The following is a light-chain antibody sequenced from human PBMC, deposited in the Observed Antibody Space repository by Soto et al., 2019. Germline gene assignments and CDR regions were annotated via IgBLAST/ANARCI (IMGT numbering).Light chain of an antibody. CDR1: QSVSSTY. Sequence: EIVLTQSPDTLSLSPGDRATLSCRASQSVSSTYLAWYQQKPGQAPRLLIYGASSRATGIPDRFSGSGSGTDFTLTISRLEPEDFAVYYCHQYGSSPTFGQWTKVEIK. J-gene: IGKJ1*01. CDR3: HQYGSSPT. CDR2: GAS. V-gene: IGKV3-20*01.